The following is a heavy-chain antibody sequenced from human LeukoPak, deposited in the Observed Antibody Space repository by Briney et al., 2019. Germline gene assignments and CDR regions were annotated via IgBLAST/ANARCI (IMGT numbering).Heavy chain of an antibody. CDR1: GFTFSNYN. Sequence: GGSLRLSCAASGFTFSNYNMNWVRQAPGKGLDWVSYISSSSTTIYYADSVKGRFTISRDNAKNSLYLQMNSLRVEDTAVYYCARDPDQGRGFDFWGQGTLVTASS. V-gene: IGHV3-48*01. D-gene: IGHD1-26*01. CDR3: ARDPDQGRGFDF. CDR2: ISSSSTTI. J-gene: IGHJ4*02.